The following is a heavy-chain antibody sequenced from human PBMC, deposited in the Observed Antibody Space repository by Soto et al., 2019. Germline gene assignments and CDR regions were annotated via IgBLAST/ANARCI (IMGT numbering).Heavy chain of an antibody. D-gene: IGHD2-21*02. Sequence: GGSLRLSCAASGFSVRTIYMSWVRQAPGKGLEWVSVFESGGSIYYADSVKGRFIISRDYAKNTVYLQMNSLTVEDTAVYYCARAGVTPDFFDYWGQGTLVTVSS. CDR3: ARAGVTPDFFDY. J-gene: IGHJ4*02. CDR2: FESGGSI. V-gene: IGHV3-53*01. CDR1: GFSVRTIY.